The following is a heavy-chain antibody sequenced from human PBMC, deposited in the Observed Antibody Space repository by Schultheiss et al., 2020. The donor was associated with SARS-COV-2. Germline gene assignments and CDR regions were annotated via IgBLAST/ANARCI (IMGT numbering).Heavy chain of an antibody. D-gene: IGHD6-13*01. CDR3: ARSAAAGTADAFDI. Sequence: SETLSLTCTVSGGSISSYYWSWIRQPPGKGLEWIGYIYHSGSTYYNPSLKSRVTISVDRSKNQFSLKLSSVTAADTAVYYCARSAAAGTADAFDIWGQGTMVTVSS. CDR1: GGSISSYY. J-gene: IGHJ3*02. V-gene: IGHV4-4*09. CDR2: IYHSGST.